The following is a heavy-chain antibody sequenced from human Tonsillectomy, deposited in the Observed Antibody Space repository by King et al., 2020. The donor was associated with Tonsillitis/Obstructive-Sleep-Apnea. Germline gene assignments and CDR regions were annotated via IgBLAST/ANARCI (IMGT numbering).Heavy chain of an antibody. CDR3: SPRPPGGYSLCFGVYFDS. CDR2: IYWDDDK. V-gene: IGHV2-5*02. D-gene: IGHD5-12*01. J-gene: IGHJ4*02. CDR1: GFSLTSKGVG. Sequence: TLKESGPTLVKPTQTLTLTCTVSGFSLTSKGVGVAWIRQPPGKALEWLALIYWDDDKRYSPSLKTRLTITKDTSKNQVVLTMTNMDPVDTATYYCSPRPPGGYSLCFGVYFDSWGQGSLVTVAS.